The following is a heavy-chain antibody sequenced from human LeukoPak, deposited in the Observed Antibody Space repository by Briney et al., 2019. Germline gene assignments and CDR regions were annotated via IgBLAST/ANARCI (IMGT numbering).Heavy chain of an antibody. D-gene: IGHD7-27*01. CDR1: GFTFSTYG. Sequence: GGSLRLSCAASGFTFSTYGMHWVRQAPGKGLEWVAVITNDGNYEKYADAVRGRVTISRDNSKNTLYLQMNSLSAEDTALYYCARDSITGDNSLDFWGRGTLVTVSS. CDR3: ARDSITGDNSLDF. V-gene: IGHV3-33*05. J-gene: IGHJ4*02. CDR2: ITNDGNYE.